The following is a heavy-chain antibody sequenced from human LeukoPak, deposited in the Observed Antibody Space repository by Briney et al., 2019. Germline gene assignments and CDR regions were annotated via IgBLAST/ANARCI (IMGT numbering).Heavy chain of an antibody. Sequence: PSETLSLTCAVYGGSFSGYYWSWIRQPPGKGLEWIGYIYYSGSTNYNPSLKSRVTISVDTSKNQFSLKLSSVTAADTAVYYCARDRQAYCGGDCYSDWYFDLWGRGTLVTVSS. CDR2: IYYSGST. CDR3: ARDRQAYCGGDCYSDWYFDL. J-gene: IGHJ2*01. D-gene: IGHD2-21*02. CDR1: GGSFSGYY. V-gene: IGHV4-59*01.